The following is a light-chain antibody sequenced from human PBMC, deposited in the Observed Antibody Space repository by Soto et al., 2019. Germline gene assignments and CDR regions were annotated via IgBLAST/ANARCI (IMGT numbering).Light chain of an antibody. V-gene: IGKV1-12*01. CDR3: QQGKSFPFT. CDR2: TVS. CDR1: HGVSGW. Sequence: IQMTQSPSSVSASVGDTVTLSCQTSHGVSGWLAWYQQKPGKAPTLLIYTVSNLQSGVPSRFSGSGSGPDFSLTITSLQPEDFVTYFCQQGKSFPFTFGPGTKVEVK. J-gene: IGKJ3*01.